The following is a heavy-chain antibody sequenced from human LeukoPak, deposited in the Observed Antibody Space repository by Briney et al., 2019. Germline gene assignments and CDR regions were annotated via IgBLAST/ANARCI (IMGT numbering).Heavy chain of an antibody. CDR1: DDSISDYY. D-gene: IGHD3-22*01. CDR2: FHNSGTS. CDR3: ASMYYYDSSGYCFDY. V-gene: IGHV4-59*12. Sequence: SETLSLTCSVSDDSISDYYRGWIRQPPGKGLEWIGYFHNSGTSTYNPSLKSRVTISVDTSKNQFSLKLSSVTAADTAVYYCASMYYYDSSGYCFDYWGQGTLVTVSS. J-gene: IGHJ4*02.